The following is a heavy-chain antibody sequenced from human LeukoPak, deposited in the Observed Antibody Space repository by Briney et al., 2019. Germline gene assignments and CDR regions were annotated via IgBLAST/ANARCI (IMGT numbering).Heavy chain of an antibody. CDR1: GGSISSGGYS. D-gene: IGHD3-10*01. Sequence: SQTLSLTCAVSGGSISSGGYSWSWIRQPPGKGLEWIGYIYHSGSTYYNPPLKSRVTISVDRSKNQFSLKLSSVTAADTAVYYCARWFDYYYGMDAWGQGTTVTVSS. CDR3: ARWFDYYYGMDA. J-gene: IGHJ6*02. V-gene: IGHV4-30-2*01. CDR2: IYHSGST.